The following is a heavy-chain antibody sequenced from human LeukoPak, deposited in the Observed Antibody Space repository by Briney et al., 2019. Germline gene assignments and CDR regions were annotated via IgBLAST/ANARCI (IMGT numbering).Heavy chain of an antibody. CDR1: GSTFSTYA. Sequence: PGGSLRLSCAASGSTFSTYAMSWVRQAPGKGLEWVSSISGSSKHVYYADLVKGRFTISRDNARNSLYLQMDSLRAEDTAVYYCARPDYDFWTGSLGGHYMDVWGKGTTVTVSS. V-gene: IGHV3-21*01. CDR3: ARPDYDFWTGSLGGHYMDV. CDR2: ISGSSKHV. J-gene: IGHJ6*03. D-gene: IGHD3-3*01.